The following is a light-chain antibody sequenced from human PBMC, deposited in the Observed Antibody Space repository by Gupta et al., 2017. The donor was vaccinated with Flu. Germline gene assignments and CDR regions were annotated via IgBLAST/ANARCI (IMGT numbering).Light chain of an antibody. CDR2: KDS. V-gene: IGLV3-25*03. CDR3: QSADSTETYVV. Sequence: SYELTQPPSVSVSPGQTARITCSGDALPNQFAYWYQQKPGQAPVLVVRKDSERPSGISDRFSGSSSGTRVTLTISGVQAEDEADYYCQSADSTETYVVFGGGTKLTVL. J-gene: IGLJ2*01. CDR1: ALPNQF.